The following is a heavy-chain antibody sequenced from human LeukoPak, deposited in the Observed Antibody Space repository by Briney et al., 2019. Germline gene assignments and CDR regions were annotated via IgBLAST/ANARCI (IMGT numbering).Heavy chain of an antibody. D-gene: IGHD3-22*01. J-gene: IGHJ4*02. Sequence: GGSLRLSCAASGFTFSSYSMNWVRQAPGKGLEWVSSISSSSSYIYYADSVKGRFTISRDNAKNTLYLQMNSLRAEDTAVYYCARDHTPQEYYDSSGYYFSSSPFDYWGQGTLVTVSS. CDR3: ARDHTPQEYYDSSGYYFSSSPFDY. V-gene: IGHV3-21*01. CDR1: GFTFSSYS. CDR2: ISSSSSYI.